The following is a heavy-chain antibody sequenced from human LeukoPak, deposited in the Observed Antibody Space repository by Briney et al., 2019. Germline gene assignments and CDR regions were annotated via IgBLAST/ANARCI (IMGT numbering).Heavy chain of an antibody. J-gene: IGHJ4*02. D-gene: IGHD2-2*01. Sequence: ASVKVSCKASGYTFTSYYMHLVRQAPGQGLEWMGIINPSGGSTSYAQKFQGRVTMTRDTSTSTVYMELSSLRSEDTAVYYCARDQVRVLGYCSSTSCPMLDYWGQGALVTVSS. CDR2: INPSGGST. CDR3: ARDQVRVLGYCSSTSCPMLDY. V-gene: IGHV1-46*03. CDR1: GYTFTSYY.